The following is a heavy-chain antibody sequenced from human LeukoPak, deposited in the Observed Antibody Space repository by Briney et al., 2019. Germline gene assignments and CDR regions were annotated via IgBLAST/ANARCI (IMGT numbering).Heavy chain of an antibody. CDR3: ARDRGSYCGGDCHFDY. CDR2: ISAYNGNT. V-gene: IGHV1-18*01. Sequence: EASVKVSCKASGYTFTSYGISWVRQAPGQGLEWMGWISAYNGNTNYAQKLQGRVTMTTDTSTSTAYMELRSLRSDDTAVYYCARDRGSYCGGDCHFDYWGQATLATLSS. D-gene: IGHD2-21*02. J-gene: IGHJ4*02. CDR1: GYTFTSYG.